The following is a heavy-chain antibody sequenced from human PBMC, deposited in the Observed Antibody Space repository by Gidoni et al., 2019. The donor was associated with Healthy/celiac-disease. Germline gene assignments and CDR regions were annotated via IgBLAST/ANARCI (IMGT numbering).Heavy chain of an antibody. CDR1: GYTFTSYD. Sequence: QVQLVQSGAEVKKPGASVKVSCKASGYTFTSYDINWVRQATGQGLEWMGWMNPNRGNTGYAQKFQGRVTMTRNTSISTAYMELSSLRSEDTAVYYCARGRPYDYVWGSYRPYYFDYWGQGTLVTVSS. D-gene: IGHD3-16*02. CDR2: MNPNRGNT. V-gene: IGHV1-8*01. CDR3: ARGRPYDYVWGSYRPYYFDY. J-gene: IGHJ4*02.